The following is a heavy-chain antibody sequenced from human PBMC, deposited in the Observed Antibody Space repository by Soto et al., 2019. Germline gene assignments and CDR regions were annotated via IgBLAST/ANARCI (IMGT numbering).Heavy chain of an antibody. CDR1: GFTFSSYS. J-gene: IGHJ4*02. CDR2: ISSSSSYI. V-gene: IGHV3-21*01. CDR3: ARAGAVAGLFDY. Sequence: GGSLRLSCAASGFTFSSYSMNWVRQAPGKGLEWVSSISSSSSYIYYADSVKGRFTISRDNAKNSLYPQMNSLRAEDTAVYYCARAGAVAGLFDYWGQGTLVTVSS. D-gene: IGHD6-19*01.